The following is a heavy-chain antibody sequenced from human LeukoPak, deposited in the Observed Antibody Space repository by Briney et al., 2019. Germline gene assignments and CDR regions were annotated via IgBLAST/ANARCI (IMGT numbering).Heavy chain of an antibody. Sequence: GASVKVSCKASGGTFSSYAISWVRQAPGQGLEWMGRIIPILGIANYAQKFQGRVTITADKSTSTAYMELSSLRSEDTAVYYCARATQSDYGPEGGGNYFGYWGQGTLVTVSS. CDR1: GGTFSSYA. V-gene: IGHV1-69*04. D-gene: IGHD4-17*01. J-gene: IGHJ4*02. CDR3: ARATQSDYGPEGGGNYFGY. CDR2: IIPILGIA.